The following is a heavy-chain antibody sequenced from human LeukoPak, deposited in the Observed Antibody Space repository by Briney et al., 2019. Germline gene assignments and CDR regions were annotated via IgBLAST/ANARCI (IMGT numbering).Heavy chain of an antibody. J-gene: IGHJ4*02. CDR3: ARESYSGGYYNPPGEFDC. Sequence: SQTLSLTCAISGDSVSSNSAAWNWIRQSPSRGLEWLGRTYYKSKWYNDYAGSLKNRMTVTPDTSKNQFSLQLKSVTPEDTAVYYCARESYSGGYYNPPGEFDCWGQGTLVTVSS. V-gene: IGHV6-1*01. D-gene: IGHD3-22*01. CDR1: GDSVSSNSAA. CDR2: TYYKSKWYN.